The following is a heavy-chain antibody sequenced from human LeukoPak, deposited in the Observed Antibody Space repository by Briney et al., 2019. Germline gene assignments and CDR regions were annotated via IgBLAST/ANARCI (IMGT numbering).Heavy chain of an antibody. CDR1: GFTFSRSS. V-gene: IGHV3-23*01. D-gene: IGHD3-22*01. J-gene: IGHJ5*02. CDR3: AKLKSALIVVGA. CDR2: MSGAGDIA. Sequence: GGSLRLSCAASGFTFSRSSLSWVRQAPGQGLEWVSSMSGAGDIAHYAESVRGRFTISRDNSRNTLYLQMNSLRADDTAVYYCAKLKSALIVVGAWGQGIRAAVSS.